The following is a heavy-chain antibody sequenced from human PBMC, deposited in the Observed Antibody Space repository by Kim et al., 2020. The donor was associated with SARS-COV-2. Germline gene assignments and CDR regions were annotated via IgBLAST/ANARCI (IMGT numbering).Heavy chain of an antibody. V-gene: IGHV3-53*01. CDR2: IYSGGST. J-gene: IGHJ4*02. CDR1: GFTVSSNY. Sequence: GGSLRLSCAASGFTVSSNYMSWVRQAPGKGLEWVSVIYSGGSTYYADSVKGRFTISRDNSKNTLYLQMNSLRAEDTAVYYCARDSRLYGGTFDYWGQGTLVTGSS. D-gene: IGHD2-8*01. CDR3: ARDSRLYGGTFDY.